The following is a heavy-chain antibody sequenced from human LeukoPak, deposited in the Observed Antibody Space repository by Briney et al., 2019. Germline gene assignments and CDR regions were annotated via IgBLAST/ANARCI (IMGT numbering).Heavy chain of an antibody. Sequence: GGSLRLSCVASGLPIGDFAMHWVRQAPGQGLEWVSLISGDGVSTFSADSVKGRFTIARDNSKNSLYLQMNSLRSEDTAMYFCAKESGKFDYWGQGTLVAVST. CDR3: AKESGKFDY. CDR2: ISGDGVST. CDR1: GLPIGDFA. J-gene: IGHJ4*02. V-gene: IGHV3-43*02.